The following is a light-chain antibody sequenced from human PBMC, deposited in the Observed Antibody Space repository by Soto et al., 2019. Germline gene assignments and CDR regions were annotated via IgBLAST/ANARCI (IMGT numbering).Light chain of an antibody. CDR1: QTVSSSY. J-gene: IGKJ3*01. CDR3: QQYSGSPFT. CDR2: GAS. V-gene: IGKV3-20*01. Sequence: ELVLTQSPGTLSLSPGERVTLSCRASQTVSSSYLAWYQQRPGQAPRLLIYGASTRATGIPDRFSGSGSGTDFTLTISRLEPEDFAVYFCQQYSGSPFTFGPGTKVEIK.